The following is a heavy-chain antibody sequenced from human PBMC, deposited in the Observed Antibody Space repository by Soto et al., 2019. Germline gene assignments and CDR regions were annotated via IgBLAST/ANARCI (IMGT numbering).Heavy chain of an antibody. J-gene: IGHJ4*02. Sequence: SSNHYRDRKRQTPGKGLEWIGTIYYSGSTYYNSSLKSRVTISVDTSKNQFSLKLTSVTAEDSATYYCAKAPVEIYDASGYSFDHWGQGTMVTVSS. CDR3: AKAPVEIYDASGYSFDH. CDR1: SSNHY. CDR2: IYYSGST. D-gene: IGHD3-22*01. V-gene: IGHV4-39*07.